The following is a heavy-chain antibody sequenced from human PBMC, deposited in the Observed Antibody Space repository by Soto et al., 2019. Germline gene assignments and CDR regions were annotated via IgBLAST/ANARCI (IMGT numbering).Heavy chain of an antibody. Sequence: SQTLSLTCAISGDSVSSNSAAWNWIRQSPSRGLEWLGRTYYRSKWYNDYAVSVKSRITINPDTSKNQFSLQLNSVTPEDTAVYYCARDIVVVPAAIDHYYYYMDVWGKGTTVTVS. CDR3: ARDIVVVPAAIDHYYYYMDV. J-gene: IGHJ6*03. CDR1: GDSVSSNSAA. D-gene: IGHD2-2*01. V-gene: IGHV6-1*01. CDR2: TYYRSKWYN.